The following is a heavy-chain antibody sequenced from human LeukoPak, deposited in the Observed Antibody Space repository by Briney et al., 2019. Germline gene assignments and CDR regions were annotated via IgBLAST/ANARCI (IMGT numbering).Heavy chain of an antibody. Sequence: SETLSLTCTVSGDSINNNNYWGWVRQPPGKGLEWIGNIYYNGRTYYSPSLKSRGTISVDTSNNQFSLRLSSVTAADTAVYYCARITDRTIFGEIMHGFDIWGQGTPVTVSS. D-gene: IGHD3-3*01. J-gene: IGHJ3*02. CDR1: GDSINNNNY. V-gene: IGHV4-39*01. CDR2: IYYNGRT. CDR3: ARITDRTIFGEIMHGFDI.